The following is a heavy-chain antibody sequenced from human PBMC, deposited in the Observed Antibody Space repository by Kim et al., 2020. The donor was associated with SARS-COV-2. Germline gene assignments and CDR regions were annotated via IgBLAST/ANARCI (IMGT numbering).Heavy chain of an antibody. CDR3: AGLSVVASSDDC. D-gene: IGHD2-15*01. CDR2: INYRGTT. CDR1: GGSISTRTYS. V-gene: IGHV4-39*01. J-gene: IGHJ4*02. Sequence: SETLSLTCSVSGGSISTRTYSWGWIRQPPGKGLEWIGNINYRGTTYYNLSLKSRVAMSVDTSKNQFSLKLNSVTAADTAIYYCAGLSVVASSDDCWGQGT.